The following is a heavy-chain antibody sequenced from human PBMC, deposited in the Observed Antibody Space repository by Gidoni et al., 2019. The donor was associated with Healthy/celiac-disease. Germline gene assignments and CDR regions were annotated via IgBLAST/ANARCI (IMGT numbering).Heavy chain of an antibody. CDR1: GYTLTSYY. V-gene: IGHV1-46*03. J-gene: IGHJ3*02. Sequence: QVQLVQSGAEVKKPGASVKVSCKASGYTLTSYYMHWVRQAPGQGLEWMGIINPSGGSTSYAQKFQGRVTMTRDTSTSTVYMELSSLRSEDTAVYYCAWGLQSGTTRGKRGVAFDIWGQGTMVTVSS. D-gene: IGHD1-1*01. CDR3: AWGLQSGTTRGKRGVAFDI. CDR2: INPSGGST.